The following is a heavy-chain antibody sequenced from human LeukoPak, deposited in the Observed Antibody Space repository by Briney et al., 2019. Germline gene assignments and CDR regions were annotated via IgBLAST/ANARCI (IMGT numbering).Heavy chain of an antibody. CDR3: ARVDSGWYRTVDY. CDR2: IYHSGST. CDR1: GGSISSSNW. J-gene: IGHJ4*02. Sequence: SGTLSLTCAVSGGSISSSNWWSWVRQPPGKGLEWIGEIYHSGSTNYNPSLKSRVTISVDKSKNQFSLKLSSVTAADTAVYYCARVDSGWYRTVDYWGQGTLVTVSS. V-gene: IGHV4-4*02. D-gene: IGHD6-19*01.